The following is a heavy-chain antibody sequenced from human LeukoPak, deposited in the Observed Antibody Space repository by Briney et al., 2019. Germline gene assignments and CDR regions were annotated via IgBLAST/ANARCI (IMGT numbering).Heavy chain of an antibody. CDR1: GFTFSNAW. V-gene: IGHV3-15*01. Sequence: GGSLRLSCAASGFTFSNAWMSWVRQAPGKGLEWVGRIKSKTDGGTTDYAAPVKGRFTISRDDSKNTLYLQMNSLKTEDTAVYYCTAEQWEEILPFDYWGQGILVTVSS. D-gene: IGHD1-26*01. CDR3: TAEQWEEILPFDY. CDR2: IKSKTDGGTT. J-gene: IGHJ4*02.